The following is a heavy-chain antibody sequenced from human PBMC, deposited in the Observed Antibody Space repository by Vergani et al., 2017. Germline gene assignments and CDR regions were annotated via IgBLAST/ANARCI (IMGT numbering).Heavy chain of an antibody. CDR3: AMKYYDFWSGYYQPFYYYMDV. V-gene: IGHV5-51*03. CDR2: IYPGDSDT. D-gene: IGHD3-3*01. CDR1: GYSFTSYW. Sequence: EVQLVQSGAEVKKPGESLKISCKGSGYSFTSYWIGWVRQMPGKGLEWMGIIYPGDSDTRYSPSFQGQVTISADKSLSTAYLQWSSLKASDTAMYYCAMKYYDFWSGYYQPFYYYMDVWGKGTTVTVSS. J-gene: IGHJ6*03.